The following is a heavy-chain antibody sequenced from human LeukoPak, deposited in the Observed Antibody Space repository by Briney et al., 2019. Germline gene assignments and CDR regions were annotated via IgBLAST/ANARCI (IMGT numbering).Heavy chain of an antibody. Sequence: PGGSLRLSCAASGFTFSSYAMHWVRQAPGKGLEWVAVISYDGSNKYYADSVKGRFTISRDNSKNTLYLQMNSLRAEDTAVYYCAKDTLRGYSYGYLEYYFDYWGQGTLVTVSS. D-gene: IGHD5-18*01. V-gene: IGHV3-30-3*01. CDR2: ISYDGSNK. CDR3: AKDTLRGYSYGYLEYYFDY. CDR1: GFTFSSYA. J-gene: IGHJ4*02.